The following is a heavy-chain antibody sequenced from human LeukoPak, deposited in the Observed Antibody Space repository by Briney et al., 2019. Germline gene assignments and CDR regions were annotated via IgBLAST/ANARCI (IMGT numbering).Heavy chain of an antibody. CDR1: GFTFSSYT. V-gene: IGHV3-48*01. Sequence: GGSLRLSCAASGFTFSSYTMDWVRQAPGKGLEWVSYISSSSSSSGTRYYADSVKGRFTTSRDNAKNSLYLQMNSLRADDTAVYYCARDSRSTFDYWGQGTLVAVSS. CDR2: ISSSSSSSGTR. CDR3: ARDSRSTFDY. J-gene: IGHJ4*02. D-gene: IGHD6-13*01.